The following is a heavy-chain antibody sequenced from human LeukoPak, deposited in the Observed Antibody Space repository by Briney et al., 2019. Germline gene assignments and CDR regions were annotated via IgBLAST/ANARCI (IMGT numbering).Heavy chain of an antibody. V-gene: IGHV4-59*08. Sequence: SETLSLTCTVSGGSISSYYWSWIRQPPGKGLEWIGYIYYSGSTNYNPSLKSRVTISVDTSKNQFSPKLSSVTAADTAVYYCARHGKDYYGSGSYALYYYYGMDVWGQGTTVTVSS. CDR2: IYYSGST. CDR3: ARHGKDYYGSGSYALYYYYGMDV. D-gene: IGHD3-10*01. J-gene: IGHJ6*02. CDR1: GGSISSYY.